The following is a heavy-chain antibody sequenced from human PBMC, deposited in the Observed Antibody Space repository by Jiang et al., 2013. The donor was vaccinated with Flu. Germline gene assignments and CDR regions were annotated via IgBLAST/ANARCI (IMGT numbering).Heavy chain of an antibody. Sequence: VKKPGSSLRVSCKASGGTLSSYASNWVRQAPGQGLEWMGGIIPIFGTTEYAQKFQGRVTITADESTGTVYMELTSLKSEDTAVYYCARAIGGYSYGPFEYWGQGTLVTVSA. D-gene: IGHD5-18*01. CDR3: ARAIGGYSYGPFEY. CDR2: IIPIFGTT. CDR1: GGTLSSYA. V-gene: IGHV1-69*01. J-gene: IGHJ4*02.